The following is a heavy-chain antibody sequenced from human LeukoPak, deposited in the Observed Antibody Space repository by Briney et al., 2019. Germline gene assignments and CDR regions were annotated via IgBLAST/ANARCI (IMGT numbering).Heavy chain of an antibody. CDR2: ISAYNGNT. D-gene: IGHD4-11*01. CDR1: GYTFTSYG. J-gene: IGHJ6*03. V-gene: IGHV1-18*01. CDR3: ASGYSDYADYYNYYMDV. Sequence: ASVKVSCKASGYTFTSYGISWVRQSPGQGLEWMGWISAYNGNTNYAQKLQGRVTMTTDTSTSTAYMELRSLSSDDTALYYCASGYSDYADYYNYYMDVWGKGTTVTVSS.